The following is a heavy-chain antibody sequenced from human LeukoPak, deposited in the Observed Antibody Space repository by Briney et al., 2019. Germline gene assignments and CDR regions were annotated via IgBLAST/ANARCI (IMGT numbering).Heavy chain of an antibody. D-gene: IGHD3-10*01. J-gene: IGHJ4*02. CDR3: ARGSKPSGY. V-gene: IGHV3-21*01. Sequence: GGSLRLSCAASGFTFSSYNMNWFRQAPGKGLEWVSSITSSRTYIYYADSVKGRFTISRDNAKNSVYLQMNSLRAEDTAVYYCARGSKPSGYWGQGPLVTVSS. CDR2: ITSSRTYI. CDR1: GFTFSSYN.